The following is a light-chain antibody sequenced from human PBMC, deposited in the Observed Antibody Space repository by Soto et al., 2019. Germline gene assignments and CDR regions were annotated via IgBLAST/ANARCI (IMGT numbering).Light chain of an antibody. V-gene: IGLV3-1*01. CDR3: QAWDSSTHYV. J-gene: IGLJ1*01. Sequence: SYELTQPPSVSVSPGQTASITCSGDKLGDKYACWYQQKPGQSPVLVIYQDSKRPSGTPERFSGYNSGNTATLTISGTQAMDEADYYCQAWDSSTHYVFGTGTKVTVL. CDR2: QDS. CDR1: KLGDKY.